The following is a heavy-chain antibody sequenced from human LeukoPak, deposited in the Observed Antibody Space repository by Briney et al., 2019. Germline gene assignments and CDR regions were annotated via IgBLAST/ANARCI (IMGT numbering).Heavy chain of an antibody. CDR1: GFIFSNYS. J-gene: IGHJ4*02. CDR2: IISISSYI. Sequence: ASLLLCSAASGFIFSNYSMNWGRPPPGKGQELVSIIISISSYIYYADSVKRRFTISRDNAKNSLYLQMNSLRDEDTALYYCARSGYYDTGGYYYCYWGQGALVTVSS. CDR3: ARSGYYDTGGYYYCY. D-gene: IGHD3-22*01. V-gene: IGHV3-21*01.